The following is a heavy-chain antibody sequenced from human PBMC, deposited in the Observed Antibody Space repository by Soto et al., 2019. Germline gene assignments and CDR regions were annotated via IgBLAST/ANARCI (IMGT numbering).Heavy chain of an antibody. CDR2: IYAGGDT. CDR3: ARGLGFGSGGAGYGY. Sequence: EVQLVESGGGLIQPGGSLRLSCAASGFSVSDNYVTWVRQAPGKGLEWVSVIYAGGDTFYADSVKGRFTISRDTSENMVYFQLGSLTFEDTAGYHCARGLGFGSGGAGYGYWGQGTGVTVPS. J-gene: IGHJ4*02. V-gene: IGHV3-53*01. D-gene: IGHD2-15*01. CDR1: GFSVSDNY.